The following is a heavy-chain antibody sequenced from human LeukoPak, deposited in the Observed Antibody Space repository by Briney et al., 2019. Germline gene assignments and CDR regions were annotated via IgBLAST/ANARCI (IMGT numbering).Heavy chain of an antibody. CDR3: ARATFSSGWIFDY. Sequence: GGSLRLSCGASGFTFSSYSMNWVRQAPGKGLEWVSSISSSSSYIYYADSVKGRFTISRDNAKNSLYLQMNSLRAEDTAVYYCARATFSSGWIFDYWGQGTLVTVSS. CDR2: ISSSSSYI. CDR1: GFTFSSYS. J-gene: IGHJ4*02. V-gene: IGHV3-21*01. D-gene: IGHD6-19*01.